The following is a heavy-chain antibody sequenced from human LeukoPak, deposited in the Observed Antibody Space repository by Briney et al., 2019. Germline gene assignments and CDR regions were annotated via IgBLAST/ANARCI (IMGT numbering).Heavy chain of an antibody. V-gene: IGHV3-30-3*01. J-gene: IGHJ4*02. CDR3: ARSYDSSGYYSFDC. CDR2: ISHGGSNE. CDR1: GFTFSTYA. Sequence: PGRSLRLSCAASGFTFSTYAMHWVRQPPGKGLEWVAVISHGGSNEYYADSVKGRFTISRDDSKNTLSLQMNSLRGDDTAVYYCARSYDSSGYYSFDCWGQGTLVTVSS. D-gene: IGHD3-22*01.